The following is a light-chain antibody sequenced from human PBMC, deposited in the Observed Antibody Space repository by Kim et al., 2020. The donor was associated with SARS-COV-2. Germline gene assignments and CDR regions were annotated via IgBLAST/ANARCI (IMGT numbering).Light chain of an antibody. V-gene: IGKV1-6*01. Sequence: SASIGDRVTSTWRARQDIRNDLGWYQQKAGKDPELLIYAASSLQSGVPSRFAGSGSGTDFTITISSLQPEDFATYYCLQDYNYPYTFGQGTKLEI. CDR1: QDIRND. J-gene: IGKJ2*01. CDR2: AAS. CDR3: LQDYNYPYT.